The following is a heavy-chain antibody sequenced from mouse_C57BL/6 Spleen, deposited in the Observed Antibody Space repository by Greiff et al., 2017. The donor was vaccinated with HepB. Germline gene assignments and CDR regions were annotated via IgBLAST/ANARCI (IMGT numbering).Heavy chain of an antibody. V-gene: IGHV1-18*01. CDR2: INPNNGGT. Sequence: EVQLQQSGPELVKPGASVKIPCKASGYTFTDYNMDWVKQSHGKSLEWIGDINPNNGGTIYNQKFKGKATLTVDKSSSTAYMELRSLTSEDTAVYYWARSGITTVVRYFDVWGTGTTVTVSS. J-gene: IGHJ1*03. D-gene: IGHD1-1*01. CDR1: GYTFTDYN. CDR3: ARSGITTVVRYFDV.